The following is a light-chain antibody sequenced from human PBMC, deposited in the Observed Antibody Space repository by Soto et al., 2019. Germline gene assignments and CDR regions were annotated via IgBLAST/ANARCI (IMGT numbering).Light chain of an antibody. V-gene: IGLV7-46*01. CDR1: TCTVTSGHY. J-gene: IGLJ3*02. CDR2: DTN. Sequence: QAVVTQEPSLTVSPGGTVTLTCGSSTCTVTSGHYPYWLQQKPGQAPRTLIYDTNKKHSWTPVRFSGSLLGGKATLTLSGAQPEDEAEYYCLVFYSDYMVFGGGTKLTVL. CDR3: LVFYSDYMV.